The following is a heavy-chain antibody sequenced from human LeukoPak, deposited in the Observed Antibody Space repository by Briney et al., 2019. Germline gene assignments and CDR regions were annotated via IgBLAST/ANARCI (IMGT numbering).Heavy chain of an antibody. Sequence: PSETLSLTCTVSGGSLSNYYWSWFRQPPGKGLEWIGYIYYSGSTYYNPSLKSRVTISVDTSKNQFSLKLSSVTAADTAVYYCARALGDSSGWYYFDYWGQGTLVTVSS. D-gene: IGHD6-19*01. V-gene: IGHV4-59*12. CDR1: GGSLSNYY. J-gene: IGHJ4*02. CDR2: IYYSGST. CDR3: ARALGDSSGWYYFDY.